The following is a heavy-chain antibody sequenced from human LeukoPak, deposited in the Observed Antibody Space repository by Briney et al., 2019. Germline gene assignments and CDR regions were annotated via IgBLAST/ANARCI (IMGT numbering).Heavy chain of an antibody. V-gene: IGHV4-59*08. CDR2: ISYSGST. CDR3: ARHLDYYGSGSYEY. D-gene: IGHD3-10*01. Sequence: PSETLSLTCTVSGGSISSYYWTWIRQPPGKGLEWIGYISYSGSTNYNPSLKSRVTISIDTSKSQFSLKLSSVTAADTAVYYCARHLDYYGSGSYEYWGQGTLVTVSS. CDR1: GGSISSYY. J-gene: IGHJ4*02.